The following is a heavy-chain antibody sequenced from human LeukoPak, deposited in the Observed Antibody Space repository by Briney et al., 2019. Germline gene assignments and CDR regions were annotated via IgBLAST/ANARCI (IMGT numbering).Heavy chain of an antibody. CDR2: IYWDDDK. Sequence: SGPTLVKPTQTLTLTCTFSGFSLSTSGVGVGWIRQPPGKALEWLALIYWDDDKRYSPSLKSRSITKDTSKNQVVLTMTNMDPVYTATYYCARTGTTDLYYFDYWGQGTLVTVSS. V-gene: IGHV2-5*02. J-gene: IGHJ4*02. D-gene: IGHD1-1*01. CDR3: ARTGTTDLYYFDY. CDR1: GFSLSTSGVG.